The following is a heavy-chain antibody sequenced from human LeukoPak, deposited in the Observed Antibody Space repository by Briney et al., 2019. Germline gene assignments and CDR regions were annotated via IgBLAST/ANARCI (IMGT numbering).Heavy chain of an antibody. V-gene: IGHV1-18*01. CDR1: GYTFTSYG. CDR2: ISAYNGNT. Sequence: GASVKVSCKASGYTFTSYGISWVRQAPGQGLEWMGWISAYNGNTNYAQKLQGRVTMTTDTSTSTAYMELRSLRSDDTAVYYCASVDGSSWYRVSGYWGQGTLVTVSS. CDR3: ASVDGSSWYRVSGY. D-gene: IGHD6-13*01. J-gene: IGHJ4*02.